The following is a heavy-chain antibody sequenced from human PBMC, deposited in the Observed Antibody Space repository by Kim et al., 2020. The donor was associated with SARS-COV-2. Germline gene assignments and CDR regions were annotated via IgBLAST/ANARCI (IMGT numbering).Heavy chain of an antibody. D-gene: IGHD5-18*01. Sequence: GGSLRLSCAASGFTFSNAWMSWVRQAPGKGLEWVGRIKSKTDGGTTDYAAPVKGRFTISRDDSKNTLYLQMNSLKTEDTAVYYCTTDLGMGYSYSWALPYFDYWGQGTLVTVSS. J-gene: IGHJ4*02. CDR3: TTDLGMGYSYSWALPYFDY. CDR1: GFTFSNAW. V-gene: IGHV3-15*01. CDR2: IKSKTDGGTT.